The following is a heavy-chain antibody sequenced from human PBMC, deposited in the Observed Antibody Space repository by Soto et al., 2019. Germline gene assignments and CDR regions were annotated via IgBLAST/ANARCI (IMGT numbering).Heavy chain of an antibody. Sequence: QVQLVESGGGVVQPGRSPRLSCAASGFTFSSYAMHWVRQAPGKGLEWVAVISYDGSNKYYADSVKGRFTISRDNSKNTLYLQMNSLRAEDTAVYYCARDTPYCSGGSCYSHLGLFYYYDGMDVW. D-gene: IGHD2-15*01. CDR2: ISYDGSNK. CDR1: GFTFSSYA. CDR3: ARDTPYCSGGSCYSHLGLFYYYDGMDV. V-gene: IGHV3-30-3*01. J-gene: IGHJ6*01.